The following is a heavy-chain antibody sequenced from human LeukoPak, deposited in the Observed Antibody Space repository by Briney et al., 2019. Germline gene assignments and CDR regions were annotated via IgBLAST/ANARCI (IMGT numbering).Heavy chain of an antibody. J-gene: IGHJ6*03. CDR1: GAPITNYY. CDR2: HHYSGGT. CDR3: ARAPNYCYMDV. V-gene: IGHV4-59*01. D-gene: IGHD2-8*01. Sequence: SETLSLTCSVPGAPITNYYWSWIRQSPGKGLEWIGYHHYSGGTNYKASLKSRVTISIDTTRNQFSLTVTSVTAADMAVYYCARAPNYCYMDVWGKGTTVTVSS.